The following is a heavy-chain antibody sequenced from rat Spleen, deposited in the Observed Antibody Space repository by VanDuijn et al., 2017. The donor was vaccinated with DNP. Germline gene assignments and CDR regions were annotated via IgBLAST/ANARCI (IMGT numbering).Heavy chain of an antibody. J-gene: IGHJ3*01. CDR3: ARPIYNNHGGFAY. CDR2: ISSSGATT. V-gene: IGHV5S23*01. CDR1: GFTFSNYD. D-gene: IGHD1-10*01. Sequence: EVQLVESGGGLVQPGRSLKLSCAASGFTFSNYDMAWVRQAPRKGLEWVAFISSSGATTYYRDSVKGRFTVSRDNAKSTLYLQMNSLRSEDMATYYCARPIYNNHGGFAYWGQGTLVTVSS.